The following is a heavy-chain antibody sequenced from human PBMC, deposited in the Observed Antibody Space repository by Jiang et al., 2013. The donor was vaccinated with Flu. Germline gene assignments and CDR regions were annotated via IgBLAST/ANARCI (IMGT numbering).Heavy chain of an antibody. CDR3: ARIYYGSDTAFDI. V-gene: IGHV2-70*11. CDR2: IDWDDDK. J-gene: IGHJ3*02. CDR1: GFSLSTSGMC. D-gene: IGHD3-10*01. Sequence: KPTQTLTLTCTFSGFSLSTSGMCVSWIRQPPGKALEWLARIDWDDDKYYSTSLKTRLTISKDTSKNQVVLTMTNMDPVDTATYYCARIYYGSDTAFDIWGQGDNGHRLF.